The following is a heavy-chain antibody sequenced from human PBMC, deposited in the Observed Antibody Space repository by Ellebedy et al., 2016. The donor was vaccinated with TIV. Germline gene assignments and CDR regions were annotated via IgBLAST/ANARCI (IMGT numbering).Heavy chain of an antibody. Sequence: ASVKVSCXASGYTFTSYYMHWVRQAPGQGLEWMGIINPSGGSTSYAQKFQGRVTMTRDTSTSTAYMELSSLRSEDTAVYYCARRDAYYYDSSGYYHWYFDLWGRGTLVTVSS. D-gene: IGHD3-22*01. CDR2: INPSGGST. CDR3: ARRDAYYYDSSGYYHWYFDL. J-gene: IGHJ2*01. CDR1: GYTFTSYY. V-gene: IGHV1-46*01.